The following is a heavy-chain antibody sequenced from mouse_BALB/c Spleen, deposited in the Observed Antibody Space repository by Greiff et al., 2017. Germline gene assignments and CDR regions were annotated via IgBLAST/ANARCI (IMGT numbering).Heavy chain of an antibody. CDR3: ARLYDSFAY. Sequence: EVHLVESGGDLVKPGGSLKLSCAASGFTFSSYGMSWVRQTPDKRLEWVATISSGGSYTYYPDSVKGRFTISRDNAKNTLYLQMSSLKSEDTAMYYCARLYDSFAYWGQGTLVTVSA. J-gene: IGHJ3*01. CDR1: GFTFSSYG. V-gene: IGHV5-6*01. CDR2: ISSGGSYT. D-gene: IGHD2-4*01.